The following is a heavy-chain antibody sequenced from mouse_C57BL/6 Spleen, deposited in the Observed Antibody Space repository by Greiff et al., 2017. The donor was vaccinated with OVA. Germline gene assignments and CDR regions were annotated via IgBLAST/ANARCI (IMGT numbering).Heavy chain of an antibody. J-gene: IGHJ3*01. V-gene: IGHV2-6*01. CDR2: IWGVGST. CDR3: ASGLDYTWFAY. CDR1: GFSLTSYG. Sequence: QVQLQQSGPGLVAPSQSLSITCTVSGFSLTSYGVDWVRQSPGKGLEWLGVIWGVGSTNYNSALKSRLSISKDNSKSQVFLKMNSLQTDDTAMYYCASGLDYTWFAYWGQGTLVTVSA. D-gene: IGHD2-4*01.